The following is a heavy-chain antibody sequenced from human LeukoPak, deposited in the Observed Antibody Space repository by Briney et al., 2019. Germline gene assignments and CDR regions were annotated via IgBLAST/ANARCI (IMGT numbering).Heavy chain of an antibody. CDR1: GFTFEDYA. J-gene: IGHJ4*02. CDR3: AKGGAVVVPAALDY. D-gene: IGHD2-2*01. V-gene: IGHV3-9*01. Sequence: GGSLRLSCAASGFTFEDYAMHWLRHAPRKGLEGGCGISWNSGSIVYADSVKGRFTISRDNAKNSLYLQMNSLRAEDTALYYCAKGGAVVVPAALDYWGQGTLVTVSS. CDR2: ISWNSGSI.